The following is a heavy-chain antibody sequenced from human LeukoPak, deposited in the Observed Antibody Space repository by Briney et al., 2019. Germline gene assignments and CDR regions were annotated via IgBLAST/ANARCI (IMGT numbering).Heavy chain of an antibody. CDR3: ARHNPSGSFKNWLDP. CDR1: GGSFSGYY. D-gene: IGHD1-26*01. J-gene: IGHJ5*02. V-gene: IGHV4-39*01. Sequence: PSETLSLTCAVYGGSFSGYYWGWIRQPPGKGLEWIGSVYYSGSTYYNPSLKSRVTISVDTSKNQFSLKVNSLTAGDTAVYYCARHNPSGSFKNWLDPWGQGTLVTVSS. CDR2: VYYSGST.